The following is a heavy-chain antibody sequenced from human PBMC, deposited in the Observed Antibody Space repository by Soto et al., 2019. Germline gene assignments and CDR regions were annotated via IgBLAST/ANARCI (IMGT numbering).Heavy chain of an antibody. CDR1: GFIFSEST. J-gene: IGHJ4*02. Sequence: EVQLVESGGGLVQPGGSLRISCSASGFIFSESTIYWVRQVPGKGLEAISAVSTSGRSTYYADSVKDRFTISRDNSKNTLFLHMGILRPEDTAIYHCVKQAHGFDGVAFDYWGQGTQVTVAS. CDR3: VKQAHGFDGVAFDY. CDR2: VSTSGRST. D-gene: IGHD3-9*01. V-gene: IGHV3-64D*06.